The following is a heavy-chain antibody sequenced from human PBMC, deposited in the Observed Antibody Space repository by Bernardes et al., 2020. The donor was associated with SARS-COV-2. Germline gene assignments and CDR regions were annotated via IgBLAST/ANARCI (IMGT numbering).Heavy chain of an antibody. CDR1: GGSISSNDYY. Sequence: SETLSLTCSVSGGSISSNDYYWGWIRQPPGKGLEWIGTIYYRGRTYYNSSLKSRVTISVDTSKNQFSLKLTSVTAADTAVYYCARHQLSYRYDNDYSYAGAFDIWGRGTTVTVSS. V-gene: IGHV4-39*01. CDR3: ARHQLSYRYDNDYSYAGAFDI. D-gene: IGHD3-22*01. J-gene: IGHJ3*02. CDR2: IYYRGRT.